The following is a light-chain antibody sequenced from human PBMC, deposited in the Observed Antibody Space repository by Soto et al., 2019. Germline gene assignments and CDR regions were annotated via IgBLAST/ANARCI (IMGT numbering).Light chain of an antibody. Sequence: QAVLTQPASVSGSPGQSITISCTGTSSDVGGYKYVSWYQQHPGKAPKLMIYEVTNRPSGVSNRFSGSKSGNTASLTISGLHTEDEADYYCSSYTSSSTLVFGGGTKLTVL. J-gene: IGLJ3*02. CDR3: SSYTSSSTLV. CDR1: SSDVGGYKY. V-gene: IGLV2-14*01. CDR2: EVT.